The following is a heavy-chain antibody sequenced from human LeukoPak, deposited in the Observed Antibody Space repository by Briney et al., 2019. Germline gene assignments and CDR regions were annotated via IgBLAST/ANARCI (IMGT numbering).Heavy chain of an antibody. CDR1: GFTFSNAW. CDR3: AKDPYRASSGLVDY. CDR2: IRGSGGTT. Sequence: GGSLRLSCAASGFTFSNAWMSWVRQAPGKGLEWVSSIRGSGGTTYYADSVKGRFTISRDNSKNTLYLQMNSLRAEDTAVYYCAKDPYRASSGLVDYWGQGTLVTVSS. D-gene: IGHD5-12*01. V-gene: IGHV3-23*01. J-gene: IGHJ4*02.